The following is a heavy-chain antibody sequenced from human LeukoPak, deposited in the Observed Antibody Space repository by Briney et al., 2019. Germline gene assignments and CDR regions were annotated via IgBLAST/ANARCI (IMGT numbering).Heavy chain of an antibody. CDR1: GGSISSGSYY. J-gene: IGHJ3*02. CDR3: ARARGHSSSWYFHTDAFDI. V-gene: IGHV4-61*02. Sequence: ASETLSLTCTVSGGSISSGSYYWSWIRQPAGKGLEWIGRIYTSGSTNYNPSLKSRVTISVDTSKNQFSLKLSSVTAADTAVYYCARARGHSSSWYFHTDAFDIWGQGTMVTVSS. CDR2: IYTSGST. D-gene: IGHD6-13*01.